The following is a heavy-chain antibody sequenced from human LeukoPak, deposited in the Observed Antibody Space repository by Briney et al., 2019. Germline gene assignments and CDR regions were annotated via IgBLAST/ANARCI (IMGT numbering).Heavy chain of an antibody. CDR2: IHYSGST. V-gene: IGHV4-59*01. D-gene: IGHD3-22*01. Sequence: SETLSLTCTVSGGSINNYYWSWIRQPPGKGLEWIGYIHYSGSTNYNPSLKSRVTISVDTSKNQFSLNLSSVTAADTAVYYCARGSRYYYDSSGYLFDYWGQGTLVTVSS. CDR3: ARGSRYYYDSSGYLFDY. CDR1: GGSINNYY. J-gene: IGHJ4*02.